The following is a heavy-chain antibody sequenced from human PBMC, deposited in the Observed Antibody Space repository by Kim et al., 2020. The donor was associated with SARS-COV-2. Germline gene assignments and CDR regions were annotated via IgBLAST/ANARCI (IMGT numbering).Heavy chain of an antibody. V-gene: IGHV4-61*02. CDR2: IYTSGST. CDR1: GGSISSDNYY. J-gene: IGHJ6*02. D-gene: IGHD3-10*01. Sequence: SETLSLTCTVSGGSISSDNYYWSWIRQPAGKGLEWIGRIYTSGSTNYNPSLKSRVTISVDTSKNQFSLKLSSVTAADTAVYYCARDPVLVRDQRRLYDFGVDVCGQGTTVTVSS. CDR3: ARDPVLVRDQRRLYDFGVDV.